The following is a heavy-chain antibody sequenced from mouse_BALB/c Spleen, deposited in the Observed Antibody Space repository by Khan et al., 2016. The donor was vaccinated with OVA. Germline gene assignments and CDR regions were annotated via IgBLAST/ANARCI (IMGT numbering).Heavy chain of an antibody. D-gene: IGHD1-1*02. V-gene: IGHV2-2*02. CDR1: GFSLTNYG. J-gene: IGHJ2*01. Sequence: QVQLKESGPGLVQPSQSLSITCTVSGFSLTNYGVHWVRQSPGKGLEWLGMIWSGGSTDYNATFISRLSISKDNSKSQVFFKMNSLQANDTAIYXCARNRNGYFDYWGQGTTLTVSS. CDR3: ARNRNGYFDY. CDR2: IWSGGST.